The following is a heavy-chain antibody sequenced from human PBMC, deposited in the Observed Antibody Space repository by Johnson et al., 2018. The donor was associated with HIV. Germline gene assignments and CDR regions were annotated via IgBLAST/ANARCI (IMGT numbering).Heavy chain of an antibody. Sequence: QVQLVESGGGVVQPGRSLRLSCAASGFTFSSYAMHWVRQAPGKGLEWVAVIWYDGSNKYYADSVKGRFIISRDNSKNTLYLQMNSLRVEDTAVYYCAREAVTLRGWGLVFDIWGQGTMVTVSS. D-gene: IGHD1-26*01. V-gene: IGHV3-30-3*01. CDR2: IWYDGSNK. J-gene: IGHJ3*02. CDR3: AREAVTLRGWGLVFDI. CDR1: GFTFSSYA.